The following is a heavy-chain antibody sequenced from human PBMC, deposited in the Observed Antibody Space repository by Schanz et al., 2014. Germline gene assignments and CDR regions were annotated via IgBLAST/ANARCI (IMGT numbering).Heavy chain of an antibody. J-gene: IGHJ4*02. CDR2: IKQDGSEK. CDR1: GFTFSKYW. CDR3: ARDNYYGSGSCAY. D-gene: IGHD3-10*01. V-gene: IGHV3-7*04. Sequence: EVQLLESGGGLVQPGGSLRLSCGGSGFTFSKYWMSWVRQAPGKGLEWVANIKQDGSEKYYVDAVKGRFTISRDNAKNSMYLHMKSPRGEDTAVYYCARDNYYGSGSCAYWGQGTLVTVSS.